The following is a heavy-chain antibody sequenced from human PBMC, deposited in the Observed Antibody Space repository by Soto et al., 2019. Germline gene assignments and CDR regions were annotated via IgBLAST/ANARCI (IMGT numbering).Heavy chain of an antibody. CDR1: GFTFDDYD. CDR3: AKGYSSSRQSLDY. CDR2: ISWNSGSI. Sequence: EVQLVESGGGLVQPGRSLRLSCAASGFTFDDYDMHWVRQAPGKGLEWVSGISWNSGSIGYADSVKGRFTISRDNAKNSLYLQMNSLRAEDTALYYCAKGYSSSRQSLDYWGQGTLVTDSS. J-gene: IGHJ4*02. D-gene: IGHD6-13*01. V-gene: IGHV3-9*01.